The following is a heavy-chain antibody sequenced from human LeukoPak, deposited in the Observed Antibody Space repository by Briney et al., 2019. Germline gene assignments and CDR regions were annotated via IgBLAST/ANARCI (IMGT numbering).Heavy chain of an antibody. V-gene: IGHV4-39*01. D-gene: IGHD3-16*01. J-gene: IGHJ3*02. CDR3: ARSVDYVSI. CDR1: GASISSDYSY. Sequence: SETLSLTCTVSGASISSDYSYWTWIRQPPGKGLGWIGSVSKSGNTYYNPSLESRINIAIDTSNNQFSLRVNSVTASDTAVYFCARSVDYVSIWGQGTMITVSS. CDR2: VSKSGNT.